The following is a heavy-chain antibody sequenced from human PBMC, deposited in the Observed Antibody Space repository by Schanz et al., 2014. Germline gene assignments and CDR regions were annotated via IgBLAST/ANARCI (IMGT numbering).Heavy chain of an antibody. V-gene: IGHV1-18*04. D-gene: IGHD2-8*02. CDR2: ISTSNGNT. CDR1: GGTFTSDS. Sequence: QVQLVQSGAEVKKPGSSVKVSCKLSGGTFTSDSMHWVRQAPGQGLEWMGWISTSNGNTNYIQKLQGRVTMTTDTSTSTAYMELRSLRSDDTAMYYCATMWGYCTATACQILEVLDVWGQGTMXTVSS. CDR3: ATMWGYCTATACQILEVLDV. J-gene: IGHJ3*01.